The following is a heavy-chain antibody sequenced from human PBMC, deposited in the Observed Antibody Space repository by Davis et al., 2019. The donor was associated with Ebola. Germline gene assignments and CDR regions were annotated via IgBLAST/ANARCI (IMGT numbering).Heavy chain of an antibody. CDR1: GGSFSGYY. V-gene: IGHV4-34*01. CDR2: INHSGST. J-gene: IGHJ6*02. Sequence: SETLSLTCAVYGGSFSGYYWSWIRQPPGKGLEWIGEINHSGSTNYNPPLKSRVTISVGTSKNQLSLKLSSVTAADTAVYYCARGALYMVQGVIIAHYYYYGMDVWGQGTTVTVSS. CDR3: ARGALYMVQGVIIAHYYYYGMDV. D-gene: IGHD3-10*01.